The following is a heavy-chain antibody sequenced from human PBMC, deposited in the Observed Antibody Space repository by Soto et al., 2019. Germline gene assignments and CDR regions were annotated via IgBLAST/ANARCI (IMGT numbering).Heavy chain of an antibody. Sequence: EVQLVESGGGLVQPGGSLRLSCAASGFTFSSYEMNWVRQAPWKGLEWVSYITTSGSTIYYADSVKGRFTISRDNAKNSLYLQMNSLRAEDTAVYYCARGNSPVNVYWGQGTLVTVSS. V-gene: IGHV3-48*03. CDR2: ITTSGSTI. J-gene: IGHJ4*02. CDR3: ARGNSPVNVY. D-gene: IGHD3-16*02. CDR1: GFTFSSYE.